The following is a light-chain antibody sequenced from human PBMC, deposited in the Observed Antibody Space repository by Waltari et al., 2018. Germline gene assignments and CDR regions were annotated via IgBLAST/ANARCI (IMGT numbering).Light chain of an antibody. V-gene: IGKV2-40*01. CDR1: QNLLDSEDGNTF. CDR3: MQRKENPWT. J-gene: IGKJ1*01. Sequence: DIVLTQSPLSLPVTLGEPAPISCRSSQNLLDSEDGNTFLNWYLQKPGQSPQLLIYELSVRASGVPARFSGTGSGTDFTLTISRVEAEDVGIYYCMQRKENPWTFGQGTKVEI. CDR2: ELS.